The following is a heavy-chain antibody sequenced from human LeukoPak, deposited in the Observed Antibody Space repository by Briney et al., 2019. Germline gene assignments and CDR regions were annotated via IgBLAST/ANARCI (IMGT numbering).Heavy chain of an antibody. CDR2: ISGSGGST. V-gene: IGHV3-23*01. J-gene: IGHJ4*02. D-gene: IGHD6-19*01. CDR3: AKPGSGWYRVYYFDY. Sequence: SGGSPRLSCAASGFTFSSYAMSWVRQAPGKGLEWVSAISGSGGSTYYADSVKGRFTISRDNSKNTLYLQMNSLRAEDTAVYYCAKPGSGWYRVYYFDYWGQGTLVTVSS. CDR1: GFTFSSYA.